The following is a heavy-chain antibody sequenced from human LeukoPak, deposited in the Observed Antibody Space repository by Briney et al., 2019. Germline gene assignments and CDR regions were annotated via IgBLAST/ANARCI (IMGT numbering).Heavy chain of an antibody. J-gene: IGHJ4*02. CDR2: IYSGGST. CDR1: GFSFSTQR. CDR3: AREGYSYGFDY. V-gene: IGHV3-53*01. D-gene: IGHD5-18*01. Sequence: GGSLRLSCAASGFSFSTQRMHWVRQAPGKGLEWVSVIYSGGSTYYADSVKGRFTISRDNSKNTLYLQMNSLRAEDTAVYYCAREGYSYGFDYWGQGTLVTVSS.